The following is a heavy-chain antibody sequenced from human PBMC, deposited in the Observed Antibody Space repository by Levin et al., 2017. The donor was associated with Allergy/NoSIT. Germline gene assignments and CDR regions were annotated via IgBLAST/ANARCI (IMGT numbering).Heavy chain of an antibody. Sequence: GESLKISCAVSGFTFSSYEMNWVRQAPGKGLQWVSYISRSGKTIYYADSVKGRFTFSRDNAKNSLYLQMNSLRAEDTAVYYCARGDYGDYGGNFDYWGQGTLVTVSS. CDR3: ARGDYGDYGGNFDY. J-gene: IGHJ4*02. V-gene: IGHV3-48*03. CDR1: GFTFSSYE. D-gene: IGHD4-17*01. CDR2: ISRSGKTI.